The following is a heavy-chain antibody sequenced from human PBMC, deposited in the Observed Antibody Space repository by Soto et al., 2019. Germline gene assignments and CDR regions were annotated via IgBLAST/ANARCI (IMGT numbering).Heavy chain of an antibody. CDR3: ARDQPVPHPYYDSSGYYFPFDY. CDR1: GYTFTSYG. J-gene: IGHJ4*02. D-gene: IGHD3-22*01. Sequence: ASVKVSCKASGYTFTSYGISWVRQAPGQGLEWMGWISAYNGNTNYAQKLQGRVTMTTDTSTSTAYMELRSLRSDDTAVYYCARDQPVPHPYYDSSGYYFPFDYWGQGTLVTVSS. CDR2: ISAYNGNT. V-gene: IGHV1-18*01.